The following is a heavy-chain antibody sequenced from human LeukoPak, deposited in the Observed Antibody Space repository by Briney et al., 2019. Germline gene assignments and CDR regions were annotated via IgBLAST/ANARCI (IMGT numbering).Heavy chain of an antibody. CDR3: ARVGGTGAFDI. CDR1: GGTFSSYA. CDR2: MNPNSGNT. Sequence: ASVKVSCKASGGTFSSYAISWVRQATGQGLEWMGWMNPNSGNTGYAQKFQGRVTMTKNTSISAAYMELSSLRSEDTAVYYCARVGGTGAFDIWGQGTMVTVSS. J-gene: IGHJ3*02. V-gene: IGHV1-8*02. D-gene: IGHD3-16*01.